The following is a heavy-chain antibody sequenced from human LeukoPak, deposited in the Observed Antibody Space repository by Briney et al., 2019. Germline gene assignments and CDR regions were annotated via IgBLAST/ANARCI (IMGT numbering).Heavy chain of an antibody. D-gene: IGHD1-26*01. CDR3: ARKEWSLNDAFDI. J-gene: IGHJ3*02. Sequence: PSETLSLTCAVYGGSFSGYYWSWIRQPPGRGLEWIGEINHSGSTNYNPSLKSRVTISVDTSKNQFSLKLSSVTAADTAVYYCARKEWSLNDAFDIWGQGTMVTVSS. CDR2: INHSGST. V-gene: IGHV4-34*01. CDR1: GGSFSGYY.